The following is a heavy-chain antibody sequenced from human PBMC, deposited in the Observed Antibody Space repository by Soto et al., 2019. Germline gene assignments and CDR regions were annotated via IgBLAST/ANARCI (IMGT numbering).Heavy chain of an antibody. Sequence: ASVNVSCKVSGYTITELSIHWVRQAPGKGLEWLGRISAYDGYTNYAQILQGRVSMTTDTSTKTAYMELRSLRSDDTAMYYCARGVFYDSSGAPNYYYYGMNVWGRGTTVTVSS. J-gene: IGHJ6*02. CDR3: ARGVFYDSSGAPNYYYYGMNV. CDR2: ISAYDGYT. CDR1: GYTITELS. V-gene: IGHV1-18*01. D-gene: IGHD3-22*01.